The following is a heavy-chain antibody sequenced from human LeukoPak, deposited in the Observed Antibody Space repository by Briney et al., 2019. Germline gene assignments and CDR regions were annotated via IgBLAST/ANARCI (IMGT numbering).Heavy chain of an antibody. CDR1: GSTFSSYS. V-gene: IGHV3-21*01. J-gene: IGHJ4*02. D-gene: IGHD4-17*01. CDR3: ARASYGDPYYFDY. Sequence: PGGSLRLSCAAPGSTFSSYSMNWVRQAPGKGLEWVSSISSSSSYIYYADSVKGRFTISRDNAKNSLYLQMNSLRAEDTAVYYCARASYGDPYYFDYWGQGTLVTVSS. CDR2: ISSSSSYI.